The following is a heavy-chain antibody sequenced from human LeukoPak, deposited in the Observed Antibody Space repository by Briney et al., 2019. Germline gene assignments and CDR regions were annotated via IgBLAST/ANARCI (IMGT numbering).Heavy chain of an antibody. CDR1: GGSISSYY. CDR3: ARLRIAVAGTHPYYFDY. J-gene: IGHJ4*02. V-gene: IGHV4-4*07. D-gene: IGHD6-19*01. Sequence: PSGTLSLTCTVSGGSISSYYGGWIRQPAAKGREWIGGMYTRGSTNYYPSLNSRVTMSVVTSKHDFSLKLSSVTAADTAVYYCARLRIAVAGTHPYYFDYWGQGTLVTVSS. CDR2: MYTRGST.